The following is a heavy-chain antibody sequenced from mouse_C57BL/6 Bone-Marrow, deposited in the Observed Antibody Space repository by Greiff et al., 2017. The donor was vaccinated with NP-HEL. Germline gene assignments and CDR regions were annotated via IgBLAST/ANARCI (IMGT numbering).Heavy chain of an antibody. V-gene: IGHV1-69*01. D-gene: IGHD6-5*01. J-gene: IGHJ2*01. CDR3: ARYAYADFDY. Sequence: QVQLQQPGAELVMPGASVKLSCKASGYTFTSYWMHWVKQRPGQGLEWIGEIDPSDSYTNYNQKFKGKSTLTVDKSSSTAYMQLSSLTSEDSAVYYCARYAYADFDYWGQGTTLTVSS. CDR1: GYTFTSYW. CDR2: IDPSDSYT.